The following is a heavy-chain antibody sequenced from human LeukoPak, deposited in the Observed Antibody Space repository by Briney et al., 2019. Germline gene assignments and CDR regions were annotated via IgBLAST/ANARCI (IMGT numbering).Heavy chain of an antibody. V-gene: IGHV3-66*01. CDR3: AMTAVAGTGDY. Sequence: GGSLRLSCAASGFTVSSNYMSWVRQAPGKGLVWVSVIYSGGSTYYADSVKGRFTISRDNSKNTLYLQMNSLRAEDTAVYYCAMTAVAGTGDYWGQGTLVTVSS. D-gene: IGHD6-19*01. CDR1: GFTVSSNY. CDR2: IYSGGST. J-gene: IGHJ4*02.